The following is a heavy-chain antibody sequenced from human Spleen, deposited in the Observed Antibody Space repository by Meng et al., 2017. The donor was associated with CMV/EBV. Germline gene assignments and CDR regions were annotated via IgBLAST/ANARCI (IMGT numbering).Heavy chain of an antibody. V-gene: IGHV3-21*01. CDR1: GFSLSSYK. J-gene: IGHJ6*02. D-gene: IGHD3-3*01. Sequence: GGSLRLSCAASGFSLSSYKMNWVRQAPGKGLEWVSSISSSSTYIHHADSVKGRFTVPRDNAKNSVYLQMNSLRAEDTAVYYCARAPFYTTYYDFWSGYYSDYYYGMDVWGQGTTVTVSS. CDR3: ARAPFYTTYYDFWSGYYSDYYYGMDV. CDR2: ISSSSTYI.